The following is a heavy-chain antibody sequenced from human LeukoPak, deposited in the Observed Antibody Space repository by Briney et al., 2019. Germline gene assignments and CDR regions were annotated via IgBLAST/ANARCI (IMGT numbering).Heavy chain of an antibody. CDR3: ARGGGDYYMDV. CDR2: INHRGST. Sequence: PSETLSLTCSVYGGSFSGYYWSWIRQPPGKGLEWIGEINHRGSTNYNPSLKSRVTISVDTSKNQFSLKLSSVTAGDTALYYCARGGGDYYMDVWGKGTAVTVSS. CDR1: GGSFSGYY. V-gene: IGHV4-34*01. D-gene: IGHD3-16*01. J-gene: IGHJ6*03.